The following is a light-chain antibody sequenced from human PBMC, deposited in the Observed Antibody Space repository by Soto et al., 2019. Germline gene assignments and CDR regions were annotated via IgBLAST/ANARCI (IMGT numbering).Light chain of an antibody. Sequence: QSVLTQPPSASGTPGQRVTISCSRSSSNIGSNYVYWYQQLPGTAPKLLIYRNNQRPSGVPDRFSGAKSGTSASLAISGLRSEDEADCYCAAWDDSLSGRVVFGGGTKLTVL. V-gene: IGLV1-47*01. CDR1: SSNIGSNY. J-gene: IGLJ2*01. CDR3: AAWDDSLSGRVV. CDR2: RNN.